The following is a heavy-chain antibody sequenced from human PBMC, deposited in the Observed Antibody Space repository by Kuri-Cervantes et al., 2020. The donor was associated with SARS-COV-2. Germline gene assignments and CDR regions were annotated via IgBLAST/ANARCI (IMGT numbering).Heavy chain of an antibody. CDR2: ISYDGSNK. Sequence: GGSLRLSCAASGFTFNGYAMHWVRQAPGKGLEWVAVISYDGSNKYYADSVKGRFTISRDNSKNTLYLQMNSLRAEDTAVYYCAREEYCSSTSCGNWFDPWGQGTLVTVSS. V-gene: IGHV3-30-3*01. J-gene: IGHJ5*02. CDR1: GFTFNGYA. D-gene: IGHD2-2*01. CDR3: AREEYCSSTSCGNWFDP.